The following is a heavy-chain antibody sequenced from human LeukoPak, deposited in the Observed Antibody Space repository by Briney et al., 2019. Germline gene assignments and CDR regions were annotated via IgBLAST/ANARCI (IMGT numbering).Heavy chain of an antibody. CDR1: GGSFSGYY. CDR3: ARGSSHSSSSGRRSYYYYGMDV. V-gene: IGHV4-34*01. CDR2: TNHSRST. Sequence: SETLSLTCAVYGGSFSGYYWSWIRQPPGKGLEWIGETNHSRSTNYNPSLKSRVTISVDTSKNQFSLKLSSVTAADTAVYYCARGSSHSSSSGRRSYYYYGMDVWGQGTTVTVSS. J-gene: IGHJ6*02. D-gene: IGHD6-6*01.